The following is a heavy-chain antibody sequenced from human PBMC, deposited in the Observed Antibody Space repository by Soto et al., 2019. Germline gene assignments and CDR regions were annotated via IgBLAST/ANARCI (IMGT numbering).Heavy chain of an antibody. Sequence: GGSLIVSCAASVFTFSNHCMHWVRLAPGKGLEWVAVIWYDGSEKYYAESVKGRFTVSRDNSKNTLYLQMNSLRGEDTAVYYCARDLGWPAARFDPWGQGTQVTVSS. CDR1: VFTFSNHC. D-gene: IGHD2-2*01. J-gene: IGHJ5*02. CDR2: IWYDGSEK. CDR3: ARDLGWPAARFDP. V-gene: IGHV3-33*01.